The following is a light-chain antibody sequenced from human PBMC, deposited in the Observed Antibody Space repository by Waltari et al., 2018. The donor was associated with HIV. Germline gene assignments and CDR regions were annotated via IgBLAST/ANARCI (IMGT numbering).Light chain of an antibody. Sequence: EIVLTQSPATLSVSRGERATLSCRASQSVTFNLAWYQQRPGQAPRLLIYGASTRATGIPARFSGSGSGTEFTLTISSLQSEDFAIYYCQQYNDWPPLTFGGGTKVEIK. CDR1: QSVTFN. J-gene: IGKJ4*01. CDR2: GAS. V-gene: IGKV3D-15*01. CDR3: QQYNDWPPLT.